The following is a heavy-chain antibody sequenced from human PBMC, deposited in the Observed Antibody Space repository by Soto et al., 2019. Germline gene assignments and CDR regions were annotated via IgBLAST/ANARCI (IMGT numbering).Heavy chain of an antibody. Sequence: QVQLVQSGAEVKKPGSSVKVSCTASGGTFSSYAISWVRQAPGQGLEWMGGIIPIFGTANYAQKIQGRVTITADESTRTAYMELSSLRVEDTAGYYCARVGQVRGVIFRMDVWGQGTTVTVSS. D-gene: IGHD3-10*01. V-gene: IGHV1-69*01. CDR3: ARVGQVRGVIFRMDV. J-gene: IGHJ6*02. CDR1: GGTFSSYA. CDR2: IIPIFGTA.